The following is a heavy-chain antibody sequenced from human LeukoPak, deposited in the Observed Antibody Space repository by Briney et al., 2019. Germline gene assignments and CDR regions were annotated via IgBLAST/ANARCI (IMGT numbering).Heavy chain of an antibody. CDR2: ISAYNGNT. CDR1: GYTFTSYG. Sequence: ASVKVSCKASGYTFTSYGISWVRQAPGQGLEWMGWISAYNGNTNYAQKLQGRVTMTTDTSTSTAYMELRSLRSDDTAVYYCARDQGEYYDFWSGYYAFDYWGQGTLVTVSS. J-gene: IGHJ4*02. V-gene: IGHV1-18*01. D-gene: IGHD3-3*01. CDR3: ARDQGEYYDFWSGYYAFDY.